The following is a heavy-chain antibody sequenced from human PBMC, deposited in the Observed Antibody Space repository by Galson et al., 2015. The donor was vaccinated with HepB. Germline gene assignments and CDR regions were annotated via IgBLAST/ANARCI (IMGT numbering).Heavy chain of an antibody. CDR3: AKRRESYGSGSFDY. CDR1: GFTFRIYA. V-gene: IGHV3-23*01. J-gene: IGHJ4*02. Sequence: SLRLSCAASGFTFRIYAMSWVRQAPGKGLEWVSHISGSGATTYYADSVKGRFTISRDNSKNTMYLQMNSLRVEDTAVYYCAKRRESYGSGSFDYWGQGSLVTVSS. CDR2: ISGSGATT. D-gene: IGHD3-10*01.